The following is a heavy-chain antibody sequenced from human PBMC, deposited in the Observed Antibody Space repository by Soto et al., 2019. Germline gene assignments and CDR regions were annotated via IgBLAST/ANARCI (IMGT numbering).Heavy chain of an antibody. CDR2: XXPXGXGX. V-gene: IGHV1-2*02. CDR3: ARVGDGSSWPY. D-gene: IGHD6-13*01. CDR1: GYTFTGYY. Sequence: ASVEVSCKASGYTFTGYYMHWVRQAPGQGLEWLXWXXPXGXGXXXXXXFQGRVPMTSDTSISTAYMELSRLRSDDTAVYYCARVGDGSSWPYWGQGTLVTVSS. J-gene: IGHJ4*02.